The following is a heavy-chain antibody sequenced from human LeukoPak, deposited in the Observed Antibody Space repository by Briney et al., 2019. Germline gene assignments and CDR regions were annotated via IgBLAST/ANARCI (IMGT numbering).Heavy chain of an antibody. CDR3: AKDMRVAPTGGVGYFDN. J-gene: IGHJ4*02. D-gene: IGHD7-27*01. Sequence: GGSLRLSCAASGFTFSSYAMHWVRQAPGKGLEWVAVISYDGSNKYYADSVKGRFTISRDNSKNTLYLQMNSLGLEDTAVYYCAKDMRVAPTGGVGYFDNWGQGTLVTVSS. V-gene: IGHV3-30-3*01. CDR2: ISYDGSNK. CDR1: GFTFSSYA.